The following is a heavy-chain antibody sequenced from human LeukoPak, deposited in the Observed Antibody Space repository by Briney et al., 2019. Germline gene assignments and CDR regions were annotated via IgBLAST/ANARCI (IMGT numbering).Heavy chain of an antibody. CDR2: ISSSGSTI. CDR1: GFTFSDYY. J-gene: IGHJ6*03. D-gene: IGHD3-16*01. V-gene: IGHV3-11*04. Sequence: GGSLRLSCAASGFTFSDYYMSWIRQAPGKGLEWVSYISSSGSTIYYADSVKGRFTISRDNAKNSLYLQMDSLRPDDTSLYYCVRESSPYIQVWPGDIYYFMDVWGTGTTVYVSS. CDR3: VRESSPYIQVWPGDIYYFMDV.